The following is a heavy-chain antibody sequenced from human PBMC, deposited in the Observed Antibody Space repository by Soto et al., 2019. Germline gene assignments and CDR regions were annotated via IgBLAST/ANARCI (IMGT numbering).Heavy chain of an antibody. CDR1: GFTFSNAW. D-gene: IGHD4-4*01. CDR3: NSPLDSDYDYYYYGMDV. J-gene: IGHJ6*02. CDR2: IKSKTDGGTT. V-gene: IGHV3-15*01. Sequence: GGSLRLSCAASGFTFSNAWMSWVRQAPGKGLEWVGRIKSKTDGGTTDYAAPVKGRFTISRDDSKNTLYLQMSSLKTEDTAVYYCNSPLDSDYDYYYYGMDVWGQGTTVTVSS.